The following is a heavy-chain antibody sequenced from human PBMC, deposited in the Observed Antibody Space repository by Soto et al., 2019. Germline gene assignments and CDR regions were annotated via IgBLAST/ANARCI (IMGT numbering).Heavy chain of an antibody. CDR2: INTDGSTA. D-gene: IGHD5-18*01. J-gene: IGHJ5*02. V-gene: IGHV3-74*01. CDR3: VRDSPNSAFDP. Sequence: GSLRLSCAASGFTFSNYWMHWVRQAPGKGLVWVSHINTDGSTATYADSVKGRFTISRDNAKNTLYLQMNSLRAEDTAVYYCVRDSPNSAFDPWGQGTLVTVSS. CDR1: GFTFSNYW.